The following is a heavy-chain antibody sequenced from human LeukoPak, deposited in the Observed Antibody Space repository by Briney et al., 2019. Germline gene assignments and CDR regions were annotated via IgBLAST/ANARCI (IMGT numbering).Heavy chain of an antibody. V-gene: IGHV3-23*01. CDR2: ITTSDGNT. CDR3: AKDGGLWVSAHWGDS. D-gene: IGHD7-27*01. CDR1: GFTFSSYT. J-gene: IGHJ4*02. Sequence: GGSLRLSCAASGFTFSSYTMSWVRPAPGKGLEWVSTITTSDGNTYSADSVKGRFTVSRDNSKNTLFLQMNSLRAEDTAVYYCAKDGGLWVSAHWGDSWGRGTLVTVSS.